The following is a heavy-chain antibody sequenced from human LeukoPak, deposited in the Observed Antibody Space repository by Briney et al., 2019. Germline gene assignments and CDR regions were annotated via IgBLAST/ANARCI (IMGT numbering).Heavy chain of an antibody. Sequence: GGSLRLSCAASGFTFSSYGMHWVRQAPGKGLEWVAVISYDGSNKYYADSVKGRFTISRDNSKNTLYLQMNSLRAEDTAVYCCAKDSSGWLGYWGQGTLVTVSS. J-gene: IGHJ4*02. CDR1: GFTFSSYG. CDR2: ISYDGSNK. V-gene: IGHV3-30*18. CDR3: AKDSSGWLGY. D-gene: IGHD6-19*01.